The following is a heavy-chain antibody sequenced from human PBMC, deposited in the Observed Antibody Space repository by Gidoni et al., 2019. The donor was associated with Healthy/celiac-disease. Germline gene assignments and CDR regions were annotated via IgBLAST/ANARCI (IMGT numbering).Heavy chain of an antibody. D-gene: IGHD5-18*01. Sequence: KASGGTFSSYTISWVRQAPGQGLEWMGRIIPILGIANYAQKFQGRVTITADKSTSTAYMELSSLRSEDTAVYYCARDVRGWGTAMVVSYYFDYWGQGTLVTVSS. CDR1: GGTFSSYT. CDR2: IIPILGIA. J-gene: IGHJ4*02. V-gene: IGHV1-69*04. CDR3: ARDVRGWGTAMVVSYYFDY.